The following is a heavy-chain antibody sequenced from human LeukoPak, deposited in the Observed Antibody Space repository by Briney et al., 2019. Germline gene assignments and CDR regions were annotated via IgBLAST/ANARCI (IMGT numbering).Heavy chain of an antibody. J-gene: IGHJ5*02. CDR3: ARSAQWELHNWFDP. CDR1: GYTFSSYA. Sequence: GGSLRLSCAASGYTFSSYAMHWVRQAPGKGLEWVAVMSYGGSNKYYADSVKGRFTISRDNSKNTLYLQMNSLRAEDTAVYYCARSAQWELHNWFDPWGQGTLVTVSS. D-gene: IGHD1-26*01. V-gene: IGHV3-30-3*01. CDR2: MSYGGSNK.